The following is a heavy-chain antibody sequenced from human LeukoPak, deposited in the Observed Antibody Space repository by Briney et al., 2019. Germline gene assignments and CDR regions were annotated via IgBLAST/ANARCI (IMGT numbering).Heavy chain of an antibody. Sequence: GGSLRLSCAASGFTFSSYAMHWVRQAPGKGLEYVSAISSNGGSTYYANSVKGRFTISRDNSKNTLYLQMGSLRAEAMAVYYCARDRLPIFLWFGELDYWGQGTLVTVSS. V-gene: IGHV3-64*01. J-gene: IGHJ4*02. D-gene: IGHD3-10*01. CDR1: GFTFSSYA. CDR3: ARDRLPIFLWFGELDY. CDR2: ISSNGGST.